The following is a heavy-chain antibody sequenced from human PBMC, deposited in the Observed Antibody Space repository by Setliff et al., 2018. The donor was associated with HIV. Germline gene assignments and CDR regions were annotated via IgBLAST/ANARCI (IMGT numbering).Heavy chain of an antibody. D-gene: IGHD6-6*01. CDR1: GFMYNKFW. CDR3: VTLSYSSG. J-gene: IGHJ4*02. V-gene: IGHV3-7*01. CDR2: VKQDGLDK. Sequence: PGGSLRLSCEASGFMYNKFWMSWVRQAPGRGLEWVANVKQDGLDKSYADSVRGRFTISRDNAKNTLYLQMNGLRGEDTAVYYCVTLSYSSGWGQGTLVTVSS.